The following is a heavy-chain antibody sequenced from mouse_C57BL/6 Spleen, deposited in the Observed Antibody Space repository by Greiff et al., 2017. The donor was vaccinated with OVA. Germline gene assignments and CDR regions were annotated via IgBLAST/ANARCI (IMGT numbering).Heavy chain of an antibody. CDR3: TRDRIYYGNYEGAMDD. Sequence: EVMLVESGEGLVKPGGSLKLSCAASGFTFSSYAMSWVRQTPEKRLEWVAYISSGGDYIYYADTVKGRFTISRDNARNTLYLQMSSLKSEDTAMYYCTRDRIYYGNYEGAMDDWGQGTSVTVSS. CDR2: ISSGGDYI. D-gene: IGHD2-1*01. CDR1: GFTFSSYA. J-gene: IGHJ4*01. V-gene: IGHV5-9-1*02.